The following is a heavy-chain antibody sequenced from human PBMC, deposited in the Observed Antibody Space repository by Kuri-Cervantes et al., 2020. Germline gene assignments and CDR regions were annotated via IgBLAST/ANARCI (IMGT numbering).Heavy chain of an antibody. CDR1: GCTLTSYY. CDR3: ARCFNSRALPAGYFDY. J-gene: IGHJ4*02. CDR2: INPSGGST. Sequence: SCNASGCTLTSYYMYRVRQAPGQGLEWMGIINPSGGSTSYAQKLQGRLTMTRNTSTSTVYMQLSSMRSEDTAVYYCARCFNSRALPAGYFDYWGQGTLVTVSS. V-gene: IGHV1-46*01. D-gene: IGHD5-18*01.